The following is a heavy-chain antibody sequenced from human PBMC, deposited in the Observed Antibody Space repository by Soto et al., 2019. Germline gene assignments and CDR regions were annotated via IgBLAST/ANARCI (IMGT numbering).Heavy chain of an antibody. V-gene: IGHV1-2*02. CDR3: ARDLVGQFGELYAWLDP. Sequence: GASVKVSCKASGYTFTGYYMHGVRQAPGQGLEWMAWINPNSGGTNYAQKFQGRVTMTRDTSISTAYMELSRLRSDETAVYYCARDLVGQFGELYAWLDPLGQATLLAVFS. CDR2: INPNSGGT. J-gene: IGHJ5*02. CDR1: GYTFTGYY. D-gene: IGHD3-10*01.